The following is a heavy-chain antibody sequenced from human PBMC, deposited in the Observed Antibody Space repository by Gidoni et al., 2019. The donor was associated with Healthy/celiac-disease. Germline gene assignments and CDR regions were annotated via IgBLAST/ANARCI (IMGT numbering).Heavy chain of an antibody. Sequence: RFTISRDNAKNSLYLQMNSLRAEDTAVYYCARGALRLGELSLYFDYWGQGTLVTVSS. CDR3: ARGALRLGELSLYFDY. J-gene: IGHJ4*02. V-gene: IGHV3-11*01. D-gene: IGHD3-16*02.